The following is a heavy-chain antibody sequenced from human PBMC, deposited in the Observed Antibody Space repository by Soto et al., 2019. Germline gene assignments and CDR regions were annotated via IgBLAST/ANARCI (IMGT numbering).Heavy chain of an antibody. V-gene: IGHV3-30*18. CDR3: AKVGTAMAVYYYGMDV. CDR2: ISYDGSNK. CDR1: GFTFSSYG. D-gene: IGHD5-18*01. Sequence: GGSLRLSCAASGFTFSSYGMHWVRQAPGKGLEWVAVISYDGSNKYYADSVKGRFTISRDNSKNTLYLQMNSLRAEDAAVYYCAKVGTAMAVYYYGMDVWGQGTTVTVSS. J-gene: IGHJ6*02.